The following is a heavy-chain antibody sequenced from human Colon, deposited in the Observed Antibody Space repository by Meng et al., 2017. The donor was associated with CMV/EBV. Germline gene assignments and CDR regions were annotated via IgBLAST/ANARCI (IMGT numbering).Heavy chain of an antibody. Sequence: CTCSGYTFTAYSMHWLRQAPGQGLEYMGWINPNSGDTRYAQKFQGRVTMTSDTSISTAYMDLSRLTSDDTAVYYCAKTYNSAPNWFDPWGQGTLVTVSS. CDR2: INPNSGDT. CDR1: GYTFTAYS. J-gene: IGHJ5*02. CDR3: AKTYNSAPNWFDP. V-gene: IGHV1-2*02. D-gene: IGHD6-19*01.